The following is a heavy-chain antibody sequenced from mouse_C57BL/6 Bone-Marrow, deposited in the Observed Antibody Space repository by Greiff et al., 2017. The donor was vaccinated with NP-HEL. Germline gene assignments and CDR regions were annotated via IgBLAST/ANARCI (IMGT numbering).Heavy chain of an antibody. D-gene: IGHD1-3*01. CDR3: ARRRGVDYYDD. J-gene: IGHJ2*01. Sequence: QVQLQQPGAELVRPGSSVKLSCKASGYTFTSYWMHWVKQRPIQGLEWIGNIDPSDSETHYNQKFKDKATLTVDKSSSTAYMQLSSLTSEDSAVYYCARRRGVDYYDDWGQGTTLTVSS. CDR2: IDPSDSET. V-gene: IGHV1-52*01. CDR1: GYTFTSYW.